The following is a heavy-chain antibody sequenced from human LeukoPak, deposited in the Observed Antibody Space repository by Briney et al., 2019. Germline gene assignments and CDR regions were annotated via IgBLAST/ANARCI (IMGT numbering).Heavy chain of an antibody. D-gene: IGHD3-10*01. CDR1: GFTFSSYW. V-gene: IGHV3-7*01. J-gene: IGHJ6*03. CDR3: ARGVGREVLWFGELLFGAYYYYYMDV. Sequence: GGSLRLSCAASGFTFSSYWMSWVRQAPGKGLEWVANIKQDGSEKYYVDSVKGRFTISRDNAKNSLYLQMNSLRAEDTAVYYCARGVGREVLWFGELLFGAYYYYYMDVWGKGTTVTVSS. CDR2: IKQDGSEK.